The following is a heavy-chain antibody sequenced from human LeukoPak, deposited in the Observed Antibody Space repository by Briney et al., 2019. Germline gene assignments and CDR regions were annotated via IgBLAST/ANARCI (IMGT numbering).Heavy chain of an antibody. Sequence: PRRTLRLSSAASGFSLTNYGMHWGRQAPGKGLGWVAALLYDGNTKHYADSVKGRFTISRDISKNTFYLQMNSLTAEDTAVYYCARDHRPEIQYYYMDVWGKGTTVAVSS. D-gene: IGHD1-14*01. J-gene: IGHJ6*03. CDR1: GFSLTNYG. CDR2: LLYDGNTK. CDR3: ARDHRPEIQYYYMDV. V-gene: IGHV3-33*01.